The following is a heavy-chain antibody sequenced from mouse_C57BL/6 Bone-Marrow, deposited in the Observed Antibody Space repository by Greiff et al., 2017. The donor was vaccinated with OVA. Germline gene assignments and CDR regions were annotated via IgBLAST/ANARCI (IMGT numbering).Heavy chain of an antibody. CDR2: ISNGGGST. J-gene: IGHJ2*01. Sequence: EVKLMESGGGLVQPGGSLKLSCAASGFTFSDYYMYWVRQTPEKRLEWVAYISNGGGSTYYPDTVKGRFTISRDNAKNTLDLQMSRLKSEDTAMYYCARLDYGPLDYWGQGTTLTVSS. D-gene: IGHD1-1*02. CDR3: ARLDYGPLDY. CDR1: GFTFSDYY. V-gene: IGHV5-12*01.